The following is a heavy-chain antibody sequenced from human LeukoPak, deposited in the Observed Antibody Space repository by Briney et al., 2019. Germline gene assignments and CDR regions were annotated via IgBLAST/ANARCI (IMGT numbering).Heavy chain of an antibody. CDR1: GFHLSTYE. CDR2: ITISGHTK. CDR3: ARGDPHADL. V-gene: IGHV3-48*03. Sequence: GGPLRLSCAASGFHLSTYEMNWVRQAPGKGLEWIADITISGHTKNYADSEKGRFTISRHNARTSLYLQMNSLRVEDTGVYYCARGDPHADLWGGGTLVTVSS. J-gene: IGHJ5*02.